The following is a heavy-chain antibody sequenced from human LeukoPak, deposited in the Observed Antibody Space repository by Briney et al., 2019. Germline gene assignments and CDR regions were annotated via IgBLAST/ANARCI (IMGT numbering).Heavy chain of an antibody. J-gene: IGHJ4*02. CDR3: ARLTGVWTGIRIRAFDY. V-gene: IGHV4-34*01. D-gene: IGHD3/OR15-3a*01. CDR2: INHSGST. CDR1: GGSISNYY. Sequence: SETLSLTCTVSGGSISNYYWSWIRQPPGKGLEWIGEINHSGSTNYNPSLKSRVTISVDTSKNQFSLKLSSVTAADTAVYYCARLTGVWTGIRIRAFDYWGQGTLVTVSS.